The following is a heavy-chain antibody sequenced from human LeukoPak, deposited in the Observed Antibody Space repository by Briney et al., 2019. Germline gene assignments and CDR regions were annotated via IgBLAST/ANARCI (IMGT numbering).Heavy chain of an antibody. D-gene: IGHD3-10*02. J-gene: IGHJ4*02. Sequence: PGRSLRLSCAASGFTFSSYSMHWVRQAPGKGLEWVAVISYDGSNKYYADSVKGRFTISRDNSKNTLYLQMNSLRAEDTAVYYCAKLFSGSYSTDFDYWGQGTLATVSS. CDR1: GFTFSSYS. V-gene: IGHV3-30*18. CDR3: AKLFSGSYSTDFDY. CDR2: ISYDGSNK.